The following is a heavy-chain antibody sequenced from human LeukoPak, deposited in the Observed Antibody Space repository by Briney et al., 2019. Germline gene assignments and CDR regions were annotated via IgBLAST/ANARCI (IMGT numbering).Heavy chain of an antibody. V-gene: IGHV4-59*12. J-gene: IGHJ4*02. CDR2: INYSGST. Sequence: SETLSLTCTISGASISSFYWSWIRQPPGRGLEWIGCINYSGSTNYNPSLKSRVTISIDTSKNQISLKVRSVTAADTAVYYCARENWVFDYWGQGILVTVS. D-gene: IGHD7-27*01. CDR3: ARENWVFDY. CDR1: GASISSFY.